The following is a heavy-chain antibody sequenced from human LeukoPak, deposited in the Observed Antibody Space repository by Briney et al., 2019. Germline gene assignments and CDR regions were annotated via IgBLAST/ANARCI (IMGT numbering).Heavy chain of an antibody. CDR1: GGSLNSGSYY. CDR3: ASVYAYVPL. Sequence: SEALSLTCTVSGGSLNSGSYYWGWIRQPPGKGLEWIGYIYYSGTTNCNPSRKSRVTISVDTSENQFSLKMSSVTAPPTAVYYCASVYAYVPLWGAGTLVTVSS. V-gene: IGHV4-61*01. D-gene: IGHD2-8*01. CDR2: IYYSGTT. J-gene: IGHJ4*02.